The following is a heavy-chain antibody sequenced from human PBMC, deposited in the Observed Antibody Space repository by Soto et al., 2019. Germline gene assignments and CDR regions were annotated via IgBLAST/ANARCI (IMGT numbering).Heavy chain of an antibody. CDR1: GFSLSTSGVG. J-gene: IGHJ2*01. CDR3: AHSLYCRYNDWHFDL. V-gene: IGHV2-5*02. D-gene: IGHD1-1*01. CDR2: ISWDDDK. Sequence: QITLKESGPTLVRPTQTLALTCSFSGFSLSTSGVGVGWIRQPPGKALEWLALISWDDDKRYSPSLKSRLTITKDTSKNQVVLTMTPMDPVDTATYFCAHSLYCRYNDWHFDLWGRGTLVTVSS.